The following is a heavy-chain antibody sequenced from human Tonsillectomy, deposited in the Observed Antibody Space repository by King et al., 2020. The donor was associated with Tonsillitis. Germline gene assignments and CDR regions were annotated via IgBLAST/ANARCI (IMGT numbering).Heavy chain of an antibody. D-gene: IGHD3-10*01. V-gene: IGHV3-21*06. Sequence: VQLVESGGGLVKPGGSLRLSCAASGFTFNPYSMNWVRQAPGKGLEWVSFISSGSSHRYYADSVKGRFTIPRDSAKNSLYLQMNSLRAEATAVYYCARDSSDAGWFDPWRQGTVVTVFS. CDR2: ISSGSSHR. CDR1: GFTFNPYS. CDR3: ARDSSDAGWFDP. J-gene: IGHJ5*02.